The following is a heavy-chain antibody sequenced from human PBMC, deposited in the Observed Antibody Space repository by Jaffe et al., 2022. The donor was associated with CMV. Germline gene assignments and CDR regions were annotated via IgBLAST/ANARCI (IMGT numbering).Heavy chain of an antibody. J-gene: IGHJ3*02. CDR1: GFTFSSYS. V-gene: IGHV3-21*01. D-gene: IGHD6-13*01. Sequence: EVQLVESGGGLVKPGGSLRLSCAASGFTFSSYSMNWVRQAPGKGLEWVSSISSSSSYIYYADSVKGRFTISRDNAKNSLYLQMNSLRAEDTAVYYCARDTYSSSWYMGAFDIWGQGTMVTVSS. CDR2: ISSSSSYI. CDR3: ARDTYSSSWYMGAFDI.